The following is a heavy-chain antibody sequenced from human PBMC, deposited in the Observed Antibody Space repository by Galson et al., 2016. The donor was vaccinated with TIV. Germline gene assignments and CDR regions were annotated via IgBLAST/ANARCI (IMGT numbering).Heavy chain of an antibody. J-gene: IGHJ4*02. CDR1: GFAVSSYE. CDR3: ARDGGNAWEYDC. D-gene: IGHD1-26*01. Sequence: LRLSCAASGFAVSSYEMNWVRQAPGKGLEWLSYIGRGANFRDYSDSVKGRFTVSEDNAKNSLYLQMSSLRAEDTGVYYCARDGGNAWEYDCWCQGTLVTVSP. V-gene: IGHV3-48*03. CDR2: IGRGANFR.